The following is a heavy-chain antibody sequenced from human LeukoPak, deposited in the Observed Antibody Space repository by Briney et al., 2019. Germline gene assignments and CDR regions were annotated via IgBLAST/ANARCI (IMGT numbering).Heavy chain of an antibody. D-gene: IGHD6-19*01. CDR2: ISSGSSYI. Sequence: GGSLRLSCAASGFSFSSYSMNWVRHEPGEGLEWVSSISSGSSYIYYADSVKDRFTISRDNAKNPLYLQMNSLRAEDTAVYYCARDSGWYFGPLDYWGQGTLVTVSS. V-gene: IGHV3-21*01. CDR1: GFSFSSYS. CDR3: ARDSGWYFGPLDY. J-gene: IGHJ4*02.